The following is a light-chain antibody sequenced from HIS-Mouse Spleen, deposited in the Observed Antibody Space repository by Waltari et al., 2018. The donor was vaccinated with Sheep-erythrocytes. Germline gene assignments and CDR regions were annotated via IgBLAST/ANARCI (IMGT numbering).Light chain of an antibody. CDR3: CSYAGSSTPWV. Sequence: QSALTQPASVSGSPGQSITISCTGTSRDVGSYNLFSWYQQHPGKAPKLMIYEGSKRPSGVSNRFSGSKSGNTASLTISGLHAEDEADYYCCSYAGSSTPWVFGGGTKLTVL. CDR1: SRDVGSYNL. CDR2: EGS. V-gene: IGLV2-23*01. J-gene: IGLJ3*02.